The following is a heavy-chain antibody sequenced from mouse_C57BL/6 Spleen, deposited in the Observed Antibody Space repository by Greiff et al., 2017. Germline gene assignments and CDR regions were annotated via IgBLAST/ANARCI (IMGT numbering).Heavy chain of an antibody. CDR2: IYPGSGST. D-gene: IGHD1-1*01. CDR3: ARRYYGRWYFDV. V-gene: IGHV1-55*01. J-gene: IGHJ1*03. Sequence: QVQLQQPGAELVKPGASVKMSCKASGYTFTSYWITWVKQRPGQGLAWIGDIYPGSGSTNYNEKFKSKATLTVDTSSSTAYMQLSSLTSEDSAVYYCARRYYGRWYFDVWGTGTTVTVSS. CDR1: GYTFTSYW.